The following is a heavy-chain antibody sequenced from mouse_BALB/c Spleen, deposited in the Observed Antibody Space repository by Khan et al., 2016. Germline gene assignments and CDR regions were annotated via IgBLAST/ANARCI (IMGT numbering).Heavy chain of an antibody. CDR2: ISDGGSYT. Sequence: EVELVESGGGLVKPGGSLKLSCAASGFTFSDYYMYWVRQTPEKRLEWVATISDGGSYTYYPDSVKGRFTISRDNAKNNLYLQMSSLKAEDTAMYYGARDLPQGFAYWGQGTLVTVSA. D-gene: IGHD2-10*01. V-gene: IGHV5-4*02. CDR1: GFTFSDYY. CDR3: ARDLPQGFAY. J-gene: IGHJ3*01.